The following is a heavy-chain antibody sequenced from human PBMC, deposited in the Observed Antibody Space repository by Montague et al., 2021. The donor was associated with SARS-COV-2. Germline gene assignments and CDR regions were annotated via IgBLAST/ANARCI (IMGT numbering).Heavy chain of an antibody. D-gene: IGHD1-1*01. Sequence: TLSLTCTVSGASISSGAYYWTWIRQPAGKGLEWIGLTYTIGGTNYIPSPSSRVPILVDPSKNQSSLNLRSVTAADTAVYYCARVGGGTNRYFDNWGQGTLVTVSS. CDR3: ARVGGGTNRYFDN. CDR2: TYTIGGT. J-gene: IGHJ4*02. V-gene: IGHV4-61*02. CDR1: GASISSGAYY.